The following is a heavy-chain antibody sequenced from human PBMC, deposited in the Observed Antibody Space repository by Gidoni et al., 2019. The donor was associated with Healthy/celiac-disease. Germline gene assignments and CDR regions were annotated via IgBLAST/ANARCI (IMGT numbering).Heavy chain of an antibody. CDR1: GFTFSSYS. CDR3: ARDESIYGDYSLGEYNWFDP. Sequence: EVQLVESGGGLVQPGGSLIPSCAASGFTFSSYSMNWVRQAPGKGLEWVSYISSSSSTIYYADSVKGRFTISRDNAKNSLYLQMNSLRDEDTAVYYCARDESIYGDYSLGEYNWFDPWGQGTLVTVSS. V-gene: IGHV3-48*02. D-gene: IGHD4-17*01. J-gene: IGHJ5*02. CDR2: ISSSSSTI.